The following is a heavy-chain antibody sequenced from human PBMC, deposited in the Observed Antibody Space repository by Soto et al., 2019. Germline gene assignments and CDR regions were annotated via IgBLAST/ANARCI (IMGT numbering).Heavy chain of an antibody. CDR3: ATRTYYYDSTPGPAFDI. D-gene: IGHD3-22*01. CDR2: FDPEDGET. J-gene: IGHJ3*02. CDR1: GYTLTELS. Sequence: ASGKVSCKVSGYTLTELSMHWVRQAPGKGLEWMGGFDPEDGETIYAQKFQGRVTMTEDTSTDTAYMELSSLRSEDTAVYYCATRTYYYDSTPGPAFDIWGQGTMVTVSS. V-gene: IGHV1-24*01.